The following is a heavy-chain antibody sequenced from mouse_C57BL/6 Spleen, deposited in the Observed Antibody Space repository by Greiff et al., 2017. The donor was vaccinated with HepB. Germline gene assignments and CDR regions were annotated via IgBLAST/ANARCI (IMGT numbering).Heavy chain of an antibody. D-gene: IGHD1-1*01. Sequence: VQLHQSGPELVKPGDSVKISCKASGYSFTGYFMNWVMQSHGKSLEWIGRINPYNGDTFYNQKFKGKATLTVDKSSSTAHMELRSLTSEDSAVYYCARGGSSSLYAMDYWGQGTSVTVSS. CDR2: INPYNGDT. CDR3: ARGGSSSLYAMDY. CDR1: GYSFTGYF. V-gene: IGHV1-20*01. J-gene: IGHJ4*01.